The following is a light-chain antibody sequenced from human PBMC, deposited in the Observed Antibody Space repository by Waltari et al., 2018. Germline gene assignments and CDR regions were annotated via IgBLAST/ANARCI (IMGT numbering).Light chain of an antibody. CDR1: QSVSTY. J-gene: IGKJ4*01. V-gene: IGKV3-11*01. Sequence: EIVLTQSPATLSLSPGERVTLSCRASQSVSTYFAWYQQKPGLAPRLLIYDASNRATGIPARFSGSGSGTDFTLTISSLEPEDFAVYYCQQRSNWPLTFGGVTKVELK. CDR3: QQRSNWPLT. CDR2: DAS.